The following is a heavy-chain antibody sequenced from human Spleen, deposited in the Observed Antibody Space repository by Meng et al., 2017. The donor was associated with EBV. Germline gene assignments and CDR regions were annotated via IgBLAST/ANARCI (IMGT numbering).Heavy chain of an antibody. V-gene: IGHV1-45*02. J-gene: IGHJ5*02. CDR1: GYTFTYRY. CDR2: ITPFNGNT. D-gene: IGHD2-21*02. CDR3: AGGDSANPNNWFDP. Sequence: QMQLVQSGAEVKKTGSSVKVSXKASGYTFTYRYLHWVRQAPGQALEWMGWITPFNGNTNYAQKFQDRVTITRDRSMSTAYMELSSLRSEDTAMYYCAGGDSANPNNWFDPWGQGTVVTVAS.